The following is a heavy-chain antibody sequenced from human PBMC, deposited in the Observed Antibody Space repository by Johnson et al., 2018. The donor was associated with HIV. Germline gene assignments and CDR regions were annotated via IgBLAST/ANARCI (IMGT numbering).Heavy chain of an antibody. CDR3: VVGLGYCSSTSCLDAFDI. D-gene: IGHD2-2*01. V-gene: IGHV3-7*01. CDR2: IKKDGSEE. Sequence: VQLVESGGGLVKPGGSLRLSCAASGFTFNNAWMSWVRQAPGKGLEWVANIKKDGSEEYYVDSVKGRFTISKDNTNNSLYLQMNSLRAEDTAVYYCVVGLGYCSSTSCLDAFDIWGQGTMVTVSS. J-gene: IGHJ3*02. CDR1: GFTFNNAW.